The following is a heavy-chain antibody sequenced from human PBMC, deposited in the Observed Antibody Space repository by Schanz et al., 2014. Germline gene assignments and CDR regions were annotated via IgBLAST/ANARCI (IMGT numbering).Heavy chain of an antibody. CDR3: ARKMKVGVYGGKGHDSLDI. V-gene: IGHV3-48*04. Sequence: EVQLVESGGGLVQPGGSLRLSCAASGFSVGNKYMNWVRQAPGKGLEWVSYISSASSTINYADSVKGRFTISRDNAKNTLYLQMNTLRAEDTAVYYCARKMKVGVYGGKGHDSLDIWGQGTMVTVSS. J-gene: IGHJ3*02. D-gene: IGHD3-22*01. CDR1: GFSVGNKY. CDR2: ISSASSTI.